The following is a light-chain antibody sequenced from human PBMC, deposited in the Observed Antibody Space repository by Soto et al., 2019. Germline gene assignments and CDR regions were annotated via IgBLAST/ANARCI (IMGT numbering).Light chain of an antibody. V-gene: IGKV3-20*01. Sequence: EMVMTQSPVTLSLSPGERATLSCRASQSLSNSFIAWYQQKPGQAPRLLIYDTSSRATGIPDRFSGSGSGTDFTLTISRLEPEDFAVYYCQQYGSSPITFGQGTRLE. J-gene: IGKJ5*01. CDR1: QSLSNSF. CDR2: DTS. CDR3: QQYGSSPIT.